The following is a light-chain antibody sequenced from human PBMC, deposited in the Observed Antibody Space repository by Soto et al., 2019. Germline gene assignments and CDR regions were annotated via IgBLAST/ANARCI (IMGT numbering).Light chain of an antibody. CDR1: SSDVGGYKY. Sequence: SVLSQPPSAAGSPGQSVTISCTGTSSDVGGYKYVSWYQQHPGKAPKIIIYEINIRSSGVPDRFWGSKSGNTASLTISGLQAEDEAEYYCCSYAGTYYVFGTGTKVTVL. CDR2: EIN. CDR3: CSYAGTYYV. V-gene: IGLV2-8*01. J-gene: IGLJ1*01.